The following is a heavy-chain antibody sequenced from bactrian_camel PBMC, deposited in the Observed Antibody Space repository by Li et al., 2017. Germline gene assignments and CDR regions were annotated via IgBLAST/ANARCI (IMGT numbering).Heavy chain of an antibody. CDR3: AAAGVHCFRGYWDRWSFGF. Sequence: DVQLVESGGGSVQAGGSLRLSCVVSGYSRGSNCVGWYRLPPGRAPAEREGVARIDSDGSLIEYADSVKGRFTISKDSAANMVYLQMNGLTPDDAAMYYCAAAGVHCFRGYWDRWSFGFWGPGTQVTVS. D-gene: IGHD2*01. CDR2: IDSDGSLI. J-gene: IGHJ6*01. V-gene: IGHV3S35*01. CDR1: GYSRGSNC.